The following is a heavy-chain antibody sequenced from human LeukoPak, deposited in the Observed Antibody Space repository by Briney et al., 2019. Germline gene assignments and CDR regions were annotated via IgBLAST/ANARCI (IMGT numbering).Heavy chain of an antibody. CDR1: GYTLTELS. CDR2: FDPEEGEI. J-gene: IGHJ6*02. V-gene: IGHV1-24*01. Sequence: ASVKVSCKVSGYTLTELSIHWVRQAPGKGLEWMGGFDPEEGEIIYAQKFQGRVTMTEGRSADTAYMQLSSLRSEDTAVYYCATLGYCSSTSCYVLGYYYYYGMDVWGQGTTVTVSS. CDR3: ATLGYCSSTSCYVLGYYYYYGMDV. D-gene: IGHD2-2*01.